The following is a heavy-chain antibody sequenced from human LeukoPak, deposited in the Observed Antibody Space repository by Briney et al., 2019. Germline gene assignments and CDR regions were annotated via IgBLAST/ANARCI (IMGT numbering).Heavy chain of an antibody. Sequence: SETLSLTCTVSGGSISSYYWSWIRQPPGKGLEWLGYIYYNGSTKYNTSLKSPVTISVDTSKKQISLKMSSVNAAETAMYLLGRVAGYVIEEYFDYWGQRTLVTVSS. CDR1: GGSISSYY. CDR3: GRVAGYVIEEYFDY. J-gene: IGHJ4*02. V-gene: IGHV4-59*12. CDR2: IYYNGST. D-gene: IGHD2-8*02.